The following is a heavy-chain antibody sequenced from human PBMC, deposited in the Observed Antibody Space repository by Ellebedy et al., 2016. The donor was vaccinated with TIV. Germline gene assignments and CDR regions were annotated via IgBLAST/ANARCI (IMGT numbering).Heavy chain of an antibody. J-gene: IGHJ4*02. CDR2: INPNTGGT. CDR1: GYTFTGYY. Sequence: ASVKVSCKASGYTFTGYYMHWVRQVHGQRLEWMGWINPNTGGTNYALKFQGRVTMTRDTSISTVHMELRRLRFDDTAVYYCAREHSNGCVDYWGQGTLVTLSS. V-gene: IGHV1-2*02. CDR3: AREHSNGCVDY. D-gene: IGHD6-19*01.